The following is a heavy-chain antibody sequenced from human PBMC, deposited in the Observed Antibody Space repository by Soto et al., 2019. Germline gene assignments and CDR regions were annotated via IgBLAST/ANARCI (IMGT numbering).Heavy chain of an antibody. CDR2: IKNDGTT. Sequence: GGSLRLSCAACGFTVSNYWMNWVRQAPGKGLVWVSHIKNDGTTSYADSVEGRFTVSRDDAKNSFYLQMNSLRADDTAVYYCAKDRGEEGLKFLEWFGGMDVWGHGTTVTVSS. V-gene: IGHV3-74*01. CDR3: AKDRGEEGLKFLEWFGGMDV. J-gene: IGHJ6*02. D-gene: IGHD3-3*01. CDR1: GFTVSNYW.